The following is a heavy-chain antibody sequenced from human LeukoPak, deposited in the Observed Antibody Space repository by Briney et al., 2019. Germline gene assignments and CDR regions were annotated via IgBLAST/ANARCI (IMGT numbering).Heavy chain of an antibody. Sequence: GASVKVSCKASGYTFTSYAMHWVRQAPGQRLEWMGWINAGNGNTKYSQKFQGRVTITRDTSASTAYMELGSLRSEDTAVYYCARMRGYCSGGSCYFDYWGQGALVTVSS. J-gene: IGHJ4*02. D-gene: IGHD2-15*01. V-gene: IGHV1-3*01. CDR3: ARMRGYCSGGSCYFDY. CDR2: INAGNGNT. CDR1: GYTFTSYA.